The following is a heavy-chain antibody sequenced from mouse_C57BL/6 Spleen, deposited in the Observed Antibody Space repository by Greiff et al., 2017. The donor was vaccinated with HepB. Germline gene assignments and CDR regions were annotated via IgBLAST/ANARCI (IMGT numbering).Heavy chain of an antibody. CDR3: ASGAYYSLFAY. CDR2: ISSGSSTI. CDR1: GFTFSDYG. V-gene: IGHV5-17*01. D-gene: IGHD2-12*01. Sequence: EVKVVESGGGLVKPGGSLKLSCAASGFTFSDYGMHWVRQAPEKGLEWVAYISSGSSTIYYADTVKGRFTISRDNAKNTLFLQMTSLRSEDTAMYYCASGAYYSLFAYWGQGTLVTVSA. J-gene: IGHJ3*01.